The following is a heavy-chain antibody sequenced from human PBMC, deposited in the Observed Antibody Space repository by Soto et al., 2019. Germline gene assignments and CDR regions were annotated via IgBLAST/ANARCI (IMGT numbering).Heavy chain of an antibody. CDR3: AIISAPQENFDY. J-gene: IGHJ4*02. CDR2: IWYDGSNK. V-gene: IGHV3-33*01. Sequence: PGGSLRLSCAASGFTFSSYGMHWVRQAPGKGLEWVAVIWYDGSNKYYADSVKGRFTISRDNSKNTLYLQMNSLRAEDTAVYYCAIISAPQENFDYWGQGTLVTVSS. CDR1: GFTFSSYG.